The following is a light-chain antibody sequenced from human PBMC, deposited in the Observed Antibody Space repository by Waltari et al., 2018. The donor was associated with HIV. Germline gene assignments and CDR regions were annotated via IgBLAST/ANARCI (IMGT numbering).Light chain of an antibody. CDR2: RNN. CDR3: DAWDNSLSGRV. J-gene: IGLJ3*02. Sequence: QSVLTQPPSASGTPGPRVTISCSGSRSNIGNNDVYWFQHLPGTAPKLLIYRNNQRPSGVPDRFTGSKSGTSASLAISGLRSEDEADYYCDAWDNSLSGRVFGGGTKLTVL. CDR1: RSNIGNND. V-gene: IGLV1-47*01.